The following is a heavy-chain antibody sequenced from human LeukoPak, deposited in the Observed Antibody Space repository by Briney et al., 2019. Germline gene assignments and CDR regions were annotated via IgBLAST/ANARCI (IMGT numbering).Heavy chain of an antibody. Sequence: PSETLSLTCTVSGASISSGGYSWSWIRQHPGKGLEWIGYIYYSGSTYYNPSLKSRVSISVDTSKNQFSLKLSSVTAADTAVYCCANGSGPDRLLLTYWGQGTLVTVSS. D-gene: IGHD2-15*01. V-gene: IGHV4-31*03. CDR1: GASISSGGYS. CDR2: IYYSGST. CDR3: ANGSGPDRLLLTY. J-gene: IGHJ4*02.